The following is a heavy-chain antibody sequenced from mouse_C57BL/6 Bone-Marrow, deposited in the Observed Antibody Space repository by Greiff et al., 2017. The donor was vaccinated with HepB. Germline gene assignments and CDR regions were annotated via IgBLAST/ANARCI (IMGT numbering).Heavy chain of an antibody. J-gene: IGHJ1*03. D-gene: IGHD1-1*02. Sequence: VQLQQSGPELVKPGASVKISCKASGYSFTSYYIHWVKQRPGQGLEWIGWIYPGSGNTKYNEKFKGKATLTADTSSSTAYMQLSSLTSEDSAVYYCARLWGWYFDVWGTGTTVTVSS. CDR1: GYSFTSYY. V-gene: IGHV1-66*01. CDR2: IYPGSGNT. CDR3: ARLWGWYFDV.